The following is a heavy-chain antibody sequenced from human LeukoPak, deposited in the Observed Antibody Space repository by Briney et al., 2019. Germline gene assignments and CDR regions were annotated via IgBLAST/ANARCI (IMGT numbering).Heavy chain of an antibody. CDR3: ARSSGAIVRGDLDAFDI. V-gene: IGHV3-13*01. D-gene: IGHD3-10*01. CDR1: GFTFSSYD. CDR2: IGTAGDT. J-gene: IGHJ3*02. Sequence: GGSLRLSCAASGFTFSSYDMHWVRQATGKGLEWGSAIGTAGDTYYPGSVKGRFTISRENAKNSLYLHMNSLRAGDTAVYYCARSSGAIVRGDLDAFDISGQGTMVTVSS.